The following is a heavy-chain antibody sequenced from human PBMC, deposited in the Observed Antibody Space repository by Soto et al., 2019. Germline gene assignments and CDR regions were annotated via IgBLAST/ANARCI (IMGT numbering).Heavy chain of an antibody. J-gene: IGHJ6*03. CDR3: AKSRPVVPAAILLGYKDV. CDR2: ISGSGGST. CDR1: GFTFSSYA. V-gene: IGHV3-23*01. Sequence: GGSLRLSCAASGFTFSSYAMSWVRQAPGKGLEWVSAISGSGGSTYYADSVKGRFTISRDNSKNTLYLQMNSLRAEDTAVYYCAKSRPVVPAAILLGYKDVWGKGTTVTVSS. D-gene: IGHD2-2*01.